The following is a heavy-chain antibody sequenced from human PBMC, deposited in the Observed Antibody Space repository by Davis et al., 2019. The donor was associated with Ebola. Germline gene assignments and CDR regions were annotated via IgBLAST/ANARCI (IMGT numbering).Heavy chain of an antibody. CDR1: GGSISSYY. J-gene: IGHJ4*02. D-gene: IGHD6-19*01. V-gene: IGHV4-34*01. CDR2: INHSGST. Sequence: GSLRLSCTVSGGSISSYYWSWIRQPPGKGLEWIGEINHSGSTNYNPSLKSRVTISVDTSKNQFSLKLSSVTAADTAVYYCARYSSGWDQVDYWGQGTLVTVSS. CDR3: ARYSSGWDQVDY.